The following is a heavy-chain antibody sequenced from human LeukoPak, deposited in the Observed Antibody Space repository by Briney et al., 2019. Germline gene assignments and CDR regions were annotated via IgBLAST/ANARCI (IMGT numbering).Heavy chain of an antibody. Sequence: ASVKVSCKVTGCALTELSMHWVRQAPGKGLEWMGGFDPEDGETIYAQKFQGRVTMTEDTSTDTAYMELSSVRSEDTAVYYCATYVLRFLEWPPNYWGRGTLVTVSS. V-gene: IGHV1-24*01. CDR3: ATYVLRFLEWPPNY. CDR1: GCALTELS. D-gene: IGHD3-3*01. CDR2: FDPEDGET. J-gene: IGHJ4*02.